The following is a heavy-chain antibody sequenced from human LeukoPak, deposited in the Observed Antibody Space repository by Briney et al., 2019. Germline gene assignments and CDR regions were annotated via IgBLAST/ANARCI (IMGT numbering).Heavy chain of an antibody. D-gene: IGHD6-19*01. J-gene: IGHJ4*02. Sequence: GGSLRLSCADSGFTFSSYSMNWVCQAPGKGLEWVSSISSSSSYIYYADSVKGRFTISRDNAKNSLYLQMNSLRAEDTAVYYCASRLAGTAWDYWGQGTLVTVSS. CDR2: ISSSSSYI. CDR1: GFTFSSYS. CDR3: ASRLAGTAWDY. V-gene: IGHV3-21*01.